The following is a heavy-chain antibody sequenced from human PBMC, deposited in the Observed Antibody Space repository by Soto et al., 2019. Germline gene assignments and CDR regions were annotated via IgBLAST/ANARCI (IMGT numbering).Heavy chain of an antibody. J-gene: IGHJ4*02. CDR1: GGSISSYY. Sequence: QVQLQESGPGLVKPSETLSLTCTVSGGSISSYYWSWIRQPPGKGLEWIGYIYYSGSTNYNPSLKSRVTISVDTSKNQFSLKLSSVTAADTAVYYCARHYRSGRFDCWGQGTLVTVSS. D-gene: IGHD1-26*01. CDR2: IYYSGST. V-gene: IGHV4-59*08. CDR3: ARHYRSGRFDC.